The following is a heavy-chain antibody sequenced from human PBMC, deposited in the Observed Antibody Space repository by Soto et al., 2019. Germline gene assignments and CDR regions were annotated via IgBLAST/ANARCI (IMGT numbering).Heavy chain of an antibody. Sequence: GASVKVSCKASGYTFTSYGISWVRQAPGQGLEWMGWIIAFIGNANYAQKFQGRVTMTTDESTSTTYMELRSLRSEDTAVYYCARGSGGDYMFYWGQGTLVTVSS. V-gene: IGHV1-18*01. D-gene: IGHD4-17*01. CDR2: IIAFIGNA. CDR1: GYTFTSYG. CDR3: ARGSGGDYMFY. J-gene: IGHJ4*02.